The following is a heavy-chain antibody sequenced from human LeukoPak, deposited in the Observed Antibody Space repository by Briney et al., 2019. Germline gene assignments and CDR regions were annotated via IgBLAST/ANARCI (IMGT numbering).Heavy chain of an antibody. CDR2: ISSSGSTI. CDR1: GFTFSSYE. D-gene: IGHD4-17*01. CDR3: ATSTVTTWTYDY. Sequence: PGGSLRLSCAASGFTFSSYEMNWVRQAPGKGLEWVSYISSSGSTIYYADSVKGRFTISRDNAKNSLYLQMNSLRAEDTAVYYCATSTVTTWTYDYWGQGTLVTVSS. J-gene: IGHJ4*02. V-gene: IGHV3-48*03.